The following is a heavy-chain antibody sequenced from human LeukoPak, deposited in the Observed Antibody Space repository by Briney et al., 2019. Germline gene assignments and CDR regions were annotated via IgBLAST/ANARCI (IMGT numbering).Heavy chain of an antibody. CDR3: ASYCSGGSCYDLTFDY. J-gene: IGHJ4*02. Sequence: SETLSLTCTVSGGSISSSSYYWGWIRQPPGTGLEWIGSIYYSGSTYYNPSLKSRVTISVDTSKNQFSLKLSSVTAADTAVYYCASYCSGGSCYDLTFDYWGQGTLVTVSA. CDR1: GGSISSSSYY. D-gene: IGHD2-15*01. CDR2: IYYSGST. V-gene: IGHV4-39*01.